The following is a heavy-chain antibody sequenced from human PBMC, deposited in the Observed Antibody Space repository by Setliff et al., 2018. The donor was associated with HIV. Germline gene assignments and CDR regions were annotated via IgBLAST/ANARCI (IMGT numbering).Heavy chain of an antibody. CDR1: GFTFSDYY. J-gene: IGHJ4*02. D-gene: IGHD5-12*01. V-gene: IGHV3-11*04. CDR2: ISSSGSTI. CDR3: ATSWRDGYPGDY. Sequence: GGSLRLSCAASGFTFSDYYMSWIRQAPGKGLEWVSFISSSGSTIFYADSVKGRSTISRDNAKNSLSLQMNSLRAEDTAVYYCATSWRDGYPGDYWGQGTLVT.